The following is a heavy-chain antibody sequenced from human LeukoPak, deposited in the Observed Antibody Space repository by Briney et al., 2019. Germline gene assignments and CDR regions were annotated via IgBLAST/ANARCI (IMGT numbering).Heavy chain of an antibody. CDR3: AKYYNFWSGYPDY. Sequence: PGGCLRLSCAASRFTFSSYAMSWVRQAPGKRLVWESAISGSGGSTYYADSVKGRFTISRDNSKNTLYLQMNSLRAENTAVYYCAKYYNFWSGYPDYWGQGTLVTVSS. J-gene: IGHJ4*02. CDR1: RFTFSSYA. D-gene: IGHD3-3*01. CDR2: ISGSGGST. V-gene: IGHV3-23*01.